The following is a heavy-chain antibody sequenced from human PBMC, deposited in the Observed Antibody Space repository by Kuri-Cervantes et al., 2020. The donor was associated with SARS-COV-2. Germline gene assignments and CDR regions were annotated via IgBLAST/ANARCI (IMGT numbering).Heavy chain of an antibody. D-gene: IGHD1-26*01. J-gene: IGHJ3*02. CDR2: ISGSGGST. CDR3: AKEIRATTRFDAFDI. V-gene: IGHV3-23*01. Sequence: AGSLRLSCAVSGFTFSSYAMSWDRQAPGKGLEWVSAISGSGGSTYYADSVKGRFTISRNNSKNTLYLQMNSLIAEDTAVYYCAKEIRATTRFDAFDIWGQGTMVTVSS. CDR1: GFTFSSYA.